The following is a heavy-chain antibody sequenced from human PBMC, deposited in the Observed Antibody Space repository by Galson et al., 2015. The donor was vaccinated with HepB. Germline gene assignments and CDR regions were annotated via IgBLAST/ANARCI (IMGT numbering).Heavy chain of an antibody. D-gene: IGHD6-6*01. CDR1: GYTFTDYY. CDR2: VDPEDGET. J-gene: IGHJ6*03. Sequence: VKVSCKVSGYTFTDYYMHWVQQAPGKGLEWMGLVDPEDGETIYAEKFQGRVTITADTSTDTAYMELSSLRSEDTAVYYCATDGDSSSSSRYYYYYMDVWGKGTTVTVSS. CDR3: ATDGDSSSSSRYYYYYMDV. V-gene: IGHV1-69-2*01.